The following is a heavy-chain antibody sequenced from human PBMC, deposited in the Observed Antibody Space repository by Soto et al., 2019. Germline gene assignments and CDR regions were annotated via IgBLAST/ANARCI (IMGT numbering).Heavy chain of an antibody. Sequence: SETLSLTCTVSGGSISSSSYYWGWIRQPPGKGLEWIGSIYYSGSTYYNPSLKSRVTISVDTSKNQFSLKLSSVTAADTAVYYCARHDVVVPAAIYFDYWGQGTLVTVSS. CDR2: IYYSGST. D-gene: IGHD2-2*01. V-gene: IGHV4-39*01. J-gene: IGHJ4*02. CDR3: ARHDVVVPAAIYFDY. CDR1: GGSISSSSYY.